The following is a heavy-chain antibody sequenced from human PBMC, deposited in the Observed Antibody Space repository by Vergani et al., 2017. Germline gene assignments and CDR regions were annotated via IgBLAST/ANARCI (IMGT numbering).Heavy chain of an antibody. Sequence: QVQLVQSGAEVKKPGASVKVSCKASGYTFTGYYMHWVRQAPGQGLEWMGWITPNTGGTNYAQKFQGRVTMTRDTSISTAYVELSRLRSDDTAVYYCARDPCSSTLSLSTWYSYFDYWGQGTLVTVSS. CDR2: ITPNTGGT. J-gene: IGHJ4*02. D-gene: IGHD6-6*01. CDR3: ARDPCSSTLSLSTWYSYFDY. V-gene: IGHV1-2*02. CDR1: GYTFTGYY.